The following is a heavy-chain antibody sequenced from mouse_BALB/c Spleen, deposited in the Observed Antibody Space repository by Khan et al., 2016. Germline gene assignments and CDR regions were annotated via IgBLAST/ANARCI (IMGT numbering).Heavy chain of an antibody. CDR2: ISDGGRYT. D-gene: IGHD2-14*01. CDR3: ARDDRWFAY. J-gene: IGHJ3*01. V-gene: IGHV5-4*02. Sequence: EVELVESGGGLVKPGGSLKLSCAASGFTFSDYYMYWVRQTPEKRLEWVATISDGGRYTYYPDSVKGRFTISRDNAKNNLYLQMSSLKSEDTAMYYCARDDRWFAYWGQGTLVTVSA. CDR1: GFTFSDYY.